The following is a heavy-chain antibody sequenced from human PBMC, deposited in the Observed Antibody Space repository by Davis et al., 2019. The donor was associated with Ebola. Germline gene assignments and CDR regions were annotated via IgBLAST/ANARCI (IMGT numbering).Heavy chain of an antibody. V-gene: IGHV1-3*01. CDR2: INAGNGNT. D-gene: IGHD6-6*01. CDR3: ARALLYSSSWRGDDAFDI. CDR1: GYTFTSYA. J-gene: IGHJ3*02. Sequence: ASVKVSCKASGYTFTSYAMHWVRQAPGQRLEWMGWINAGNGNTKYSQKFQGRVTITRDTSASTAYMELSSLRSDDTAVYYCARALLYSSSWRGDDAFDIWGQGTMVTVSS.